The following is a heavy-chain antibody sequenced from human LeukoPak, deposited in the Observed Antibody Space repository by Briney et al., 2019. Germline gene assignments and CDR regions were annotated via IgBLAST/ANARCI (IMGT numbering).Heavy chain of an antibody. CDR2: ISAYNGNT. J-gene: IGHJ1*01. CDR1: GYTFTSYG. CDR3: ARVGSYGRFAEYFQH. Sequence: ASVKVSCKASGYTFTSYGISWVRQAPGQGLEWMGWISAYNGNTNYAQKLQGRVTMTTDTSTSTAYMELRSLRPDDTAVYYCARVGSYGRFAEYFQHWGQGTLVTVSS. D-gene: IGHD5-18*01. V-gene: IGHV1-18*01.